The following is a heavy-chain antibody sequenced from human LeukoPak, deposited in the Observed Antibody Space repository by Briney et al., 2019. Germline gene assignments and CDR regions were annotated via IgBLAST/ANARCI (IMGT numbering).Heavy chain of an antibody. J-gene: IGHJ4*02. D-gene: IGHD1-26*01. Sequence: GRSLRLSCAASGFTFDDYAMHWVRQDPGKGLEWVSGISWNSGSIGYADSVKGRFTLSRDNAKNSLYLQMNSLRAEDMALYYCAKGATGATGMYYFDYWGQGTLVTVSS. V-gene: IGHV3-9*03. CDR1: GFTFDDYA. CDR2: ISWNSGSI. CDR3: AKGATGATGMYYFDY.